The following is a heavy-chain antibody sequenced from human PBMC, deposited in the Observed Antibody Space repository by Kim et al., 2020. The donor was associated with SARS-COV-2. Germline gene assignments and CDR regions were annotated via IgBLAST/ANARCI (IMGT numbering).Heavy chain of an antibody. D-gene: IGHD3-10*01. Sequence: ASVKVSCKASGYTFTSYGISWVRQAPGQGLEWMGWISAYNGNTNYAQKLQGRVTMTTDTSTSTAYMELRSLRSDDTAVYYCARDKVLGDGSRSYYDNWFDPWGQGTLVTVSS. J-gene: IGHJ5*02. V-gene: IGHV1-18*01. CDR1: GYTFTSYG. CDR3: ARDKVLGDGSRSYYDNWFDP. CDR2: ISAYNGNT.